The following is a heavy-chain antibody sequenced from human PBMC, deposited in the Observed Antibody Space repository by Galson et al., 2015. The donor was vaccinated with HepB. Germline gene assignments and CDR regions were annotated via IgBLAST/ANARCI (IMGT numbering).Heavy chain of an antibody. D-gene: IGHD3-10*01. CDR2: IIPILGIA. J-gene: IGHJ4*02. Sequence: SVKVSCKASGGTFSSYTISWVRQAPGQGLEWVGRIIPILGIANYAQKFQGRVTITADKSTSTAYMELSSLRSEDTAVYYCARDHRGLEYYYGSGSAFDYWGQGTLVTVSS. V-gene: IGHV1-69*04. CDR3: ARDHRGLEYYYGSGSAFDY. CDR1: GGTFSSYT.